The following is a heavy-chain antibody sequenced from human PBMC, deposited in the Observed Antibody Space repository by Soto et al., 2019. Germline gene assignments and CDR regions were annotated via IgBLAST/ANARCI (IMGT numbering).Heavy chain of an antibody. D-gene: IGHD3-22*01. Sequence: SVKFSCKASGGTFSSYAISWVRQAPGQGLEWMGGIIPIFGTANYAQKFQGRVTITADESTSTAYMELSSLRSEDTAVYYCATISPNYYDSSGPILDWGQGTLVTVSS. V-gene: IGHV1-69*01. CDR3: ATISPNYYDSSGPILD. CDR2: IIPIFGTA. CDR1: GGTFSSYA. J-gene: IGHJ4*02.